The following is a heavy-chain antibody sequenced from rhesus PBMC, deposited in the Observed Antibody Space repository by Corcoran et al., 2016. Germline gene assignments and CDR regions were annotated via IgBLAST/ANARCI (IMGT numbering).Heavy chain of an antibody. CDR1: GYSISSGYG. V-gene: IGHV4-127*01. Sequence: QVQLQESGPGLVKPSETLSLACAVSGYSISSGYGCGWIRQPPGKGLEWIGQIFGGTGTTYYNPSLKSRVTGSKDTAKNQFALRLTSVTAADTAVYYCLSSGWSGFWGQGVLVTVSS. CDR3: LSSGWSGF. J-gene: IGHJ4*01. CDR2: IFGGTGTT. D-gene: IGHD6S26*01.